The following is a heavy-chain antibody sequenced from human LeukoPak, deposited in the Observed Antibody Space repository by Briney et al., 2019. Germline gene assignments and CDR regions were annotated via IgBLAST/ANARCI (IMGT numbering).Heavy chain of an antibody. CDR3: AKDREWELLDSVAIDY. V-gene: IGHV3-23*01. D-gene: IGHD1-26*01. J-gene: IGHJ4*02. Sequence: GGSLRLSCAASGFTFSSYAMSWVRQAPGKGLEWVSAISGSGGSTYYADSVKGRFTISRDNSKSTLYLQMNSLRAEDTAVYYCAKDREWELLDSVAIDYWGQGTLVTVSS. CDR2: ISGSGGST. CDR1: GFTFSSYA.